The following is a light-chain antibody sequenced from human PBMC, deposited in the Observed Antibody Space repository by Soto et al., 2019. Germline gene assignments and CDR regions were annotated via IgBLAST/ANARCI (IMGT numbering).Light chain of an antibody. Sequence: QSVLTQLASVSGSPGQSITISCTGTSSDVGSYNLVSWYQQHPGKAPKLMIYEVSKRPSGVSNRFSGSKSGNTASLTISGLQAEDEADYYCCSYAGSYVFGTGTKLTVL. V-gene: IGLV2-23*02. CDR3: CSYAGSYV. J-gene: IGLJ1*01. CDR2: EVS. CDR1: SSDVGSYNL.